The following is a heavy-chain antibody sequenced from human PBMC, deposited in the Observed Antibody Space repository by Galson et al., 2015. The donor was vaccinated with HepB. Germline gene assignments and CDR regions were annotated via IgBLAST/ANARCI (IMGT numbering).Heavy chain of an antibody. D-gene: IGHD3-3*01. J-gene: IGHJ4*02. CDR3: ARKGAYYDFWSGYFGGPFDY. CDR2: IYYSGST. Sequence: SETLSLTCTVSGGSVSSGSYYWSWIRQPPGKGLEWIGYIYYSGSTNYNPSLKSRVTISVDTSKNQFSLKLSSVTAADTAVYYCARKGAYYDFWSGYFGGPFDYWGQGTLVTVSS. CDR1: GGSVSSGSYY. V-gene: IGHV4-61*01.